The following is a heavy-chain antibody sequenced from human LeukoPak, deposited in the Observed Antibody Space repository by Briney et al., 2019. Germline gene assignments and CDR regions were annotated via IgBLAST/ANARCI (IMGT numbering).Heavy chain of an antibody. CDR1: GGSISSYY. D-gene: IGHD6-13*01. CDR3: ARDNLAAAVRGYYYMDV. V-gene: IGHV4-4*07. Sequence: SETLSLTCTVSGGSISSYYWSWIRQPAGKRLEWIGRIYTSGSTNYNPSLKSRVTMSVDTSKNQFSLKLSSVTAADTAVYYCARDNLAAAVRGYYYMDVWGKGTTVTVSS. J-gene: IGHJ6*03. CDR2: IYTSGST.